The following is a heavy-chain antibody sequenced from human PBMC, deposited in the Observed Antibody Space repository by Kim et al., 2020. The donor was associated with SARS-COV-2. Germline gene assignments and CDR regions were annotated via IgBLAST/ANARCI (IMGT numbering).Heavy chain of an antibody. CDR3: ATSRPTAAAGFLGD. Sequence: GGSLRLSCAASGFTFSNYWMHWVRQAPGKGLVWVSYIDSDGRSTTYADSVKGRFTISRDNAKNTLYLQLSSLTAEDTAVYYCATSRPTAAAGFLGDWGQGTLVTVSS. V-gene: IGHV3-74*01. CDR2: IDSDGRST. J-gene: IGHJ4*02. CDR1: GFTFSNYW. D-gene: IGHD6-13*01.